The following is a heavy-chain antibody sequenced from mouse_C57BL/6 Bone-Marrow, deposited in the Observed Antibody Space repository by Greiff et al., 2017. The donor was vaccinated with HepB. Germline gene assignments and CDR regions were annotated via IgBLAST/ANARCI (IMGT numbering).Heavy chain of an antibody. Sequence: VQLQQSGAELARPGASVKLSCKASGYTFTSYGISWVKQRTGQGLEWIGEIYPRSCNTYYNEKFKGKATLTADKSSSTAYMELRSLTSEDSAVYFCARWRTGTRYFDVWGTGTTVTVSS. CDR1: GYTFTSYG. CDR2: IYPRSCNT. D-gene: IGHD4-1*01. J-gene: IGHJ1*03. CDR3: ARWRTGTRYFDV. V-gene: IGHV1-81*01.